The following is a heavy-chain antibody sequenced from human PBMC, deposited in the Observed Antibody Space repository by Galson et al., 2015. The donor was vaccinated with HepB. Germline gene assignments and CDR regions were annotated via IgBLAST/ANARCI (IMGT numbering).Heavy chain of an antibody. V-gene: IGHV1-18*04. J-gene: IGHJ4*02. CDR1: GYTFTNYG. CDR3: ARVPKNKPLAYCGGDCYPPYFDY. CDR2: ISAYNGNT. D-gene: IGHD2-21*02. Sequence: SVKVSCKASGYTFTNYGISWVRQAPGQGLEWMGWISAYNGNTNYAQKLQGRVTMTTDTSTSTAYMELRSLRSDDTAVYYCARVPKNKPLAYCGGDCYPPYFDYWGQGTLVTVSS.